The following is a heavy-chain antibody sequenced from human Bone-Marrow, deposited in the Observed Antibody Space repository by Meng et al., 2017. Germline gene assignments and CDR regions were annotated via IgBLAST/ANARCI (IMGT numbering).Heavy chain of an antibody. V-gene: IGHV5-51*01. Sequence: GGSLRLSCKGSGYSFTSYWIGWVRQMPGKGLEWMGIIYPGDSDTRYSPSFQGQVTISADKSISTAYLQWSSLKASDTAMYYCARLARTGPDYYYYGTDVWGQGTTVTVSS. CDR3: ARLARTGPDYYYYGTDV. J-gene: IGHJ6*02. CDR1: GYSFTSYW. CDR2: IYPGDSDT.